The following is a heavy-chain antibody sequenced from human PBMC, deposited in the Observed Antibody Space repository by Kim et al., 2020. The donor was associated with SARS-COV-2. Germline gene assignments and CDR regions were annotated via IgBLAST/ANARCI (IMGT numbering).Heavy chain of an antibody. Sequence: SVKVSCKASGGTFSSYAISWVRQAPGQGLEWMGRIIPILGIANYAQKFQGRVTITADKSTSTAYMELSSLRSEDTAVYYCARVTYYYDSRGAFDIWGQGTMVTVSS. CDR3: ARVTYYYDSRGAFDI. CDR2: IIPILGIA. J-gene: IGHJ3*02. V-gene: IGHV1-69*04. D-gene: IGHD3-22*01. CDR1: GGTFSSYA.